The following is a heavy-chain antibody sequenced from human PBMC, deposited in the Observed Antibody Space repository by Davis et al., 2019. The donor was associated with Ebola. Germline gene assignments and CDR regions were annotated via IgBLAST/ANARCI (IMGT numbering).Heavy chain of an antibody. CDR1: GNSFSSHW. J-gene: IGHJ3*02. CDR3: ASLRRSITGMDDGFDI. V-gene: IGHV5-51*01. CDR2: INPGNSDT. Sequence: GESLKISCYDSGNSFSSHWIGWVRQMPGKGLEWMGIINPGNSDTSYSPSFRGQVTISADKSIKTAFLQWSSLKASDTAMYYCASLRRSITGMDDGFDIWGQGTMVTVSS. D-gene: IGHD2-8*02.